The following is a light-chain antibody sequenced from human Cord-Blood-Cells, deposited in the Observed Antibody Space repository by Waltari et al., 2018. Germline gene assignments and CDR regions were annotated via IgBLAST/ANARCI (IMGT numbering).Light chain of an antibody. CDR3: QEFDSSRAI. CDR1: KLGDKY. V-gene: IGLV3-1*01. CDR2: QDR. Sequence: SYELTQPPSVSVSPGQTASITCSGDKLGDKYACWYQQKPGQSPVLVIYQDRKRPSGIPERFSGSNSENTATLTISGTQAMDEADYSCQEFDSSRAIFGGGTKLT. J-gene: IGLJ7*01.